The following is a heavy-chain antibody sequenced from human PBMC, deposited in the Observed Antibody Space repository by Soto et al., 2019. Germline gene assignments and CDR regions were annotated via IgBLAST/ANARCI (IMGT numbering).Heavy chain of an antibody. Sequence: SQTLSLTCAISGDSVSSNSAAWNWIRQSPSRGLEWPGRTYYRSKRYNDYAVSVKSRITINPDTSKNQFSLQLNSVTPEDTAVYYCARGYYDSSGYLGAFDIWGQGTMVTVSS. J-gene: IGHJ3*02. V-gene: IGHV6-1*01. CDR3: ARGYYDSSGYLGAFDI. D-gene: IGHD3-22*01. CDR1: GDSVSSNSAA. CDR2: TYYRSKRYN.